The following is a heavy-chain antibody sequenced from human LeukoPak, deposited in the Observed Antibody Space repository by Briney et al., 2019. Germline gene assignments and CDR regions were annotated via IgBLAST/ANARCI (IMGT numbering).Heavy chain of an antibody. V-gene: IGHV3-74*01. Sequence: GGSLRLSCAASGFTYSSYWMHWVRQAPGKGLVWVSRISTDGSSTNSADSVKGRLTISRDNAKNTLYLQMNSLRAEDTAVYYCVREYSSSSGRAFDIWGQGTMVTVSP. CDR1: GFTYSSYW. D-gene: IGHD6-6*01. CDR3: VREYSSSSGRAFDI. J-gene: IGHJ3*02. CDR2: ISTDGSST.